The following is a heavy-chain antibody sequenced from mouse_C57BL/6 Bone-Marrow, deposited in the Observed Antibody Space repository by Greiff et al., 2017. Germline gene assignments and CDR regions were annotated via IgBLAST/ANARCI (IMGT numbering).Heavy chain of an antibody. D-gene: IGHD1-1*01. CDR2: IYPGDGDT. Sequence: VQVVESGPELVKPGASVKISCKASGYAFSSSWMNWVKQRPGKGLEWIGRIYPGDGDTNYNGKFKGKATLTADKSSSTAYMQLSSLTSEDSAVYFCVLLGGYFDVWGTGTTVTVSS. J-gene: IGHJ1*03. V-gene: IGHV1-82*01. CDR3: VLLGGYFDV. CDR1: GYAFSSSW.